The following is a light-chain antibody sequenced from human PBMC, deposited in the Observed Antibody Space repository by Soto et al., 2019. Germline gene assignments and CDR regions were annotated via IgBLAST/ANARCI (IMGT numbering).Light chain of an antibody. CDR2: SPS. Sequence: IVMTQSPATLSVSPGERVTLSCRASQSVSSNLAWYQQKPGQAPRLLIYSPSTRATGIPARFSGSGSGTEFTLAITSLQSEDFAVYFCQQYVIWPPTFTFGQGTKLEIK. CDR3: QQYVIWPPTFT. V-gene: IGKV3-15*01. CDR1: QSVSSN. J-gene: IGKJ2*01.